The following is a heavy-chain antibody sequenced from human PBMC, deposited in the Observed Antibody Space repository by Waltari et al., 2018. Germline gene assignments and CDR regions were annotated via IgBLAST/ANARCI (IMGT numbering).Heavy chain of an antibody. CDR1: GFTLSSYA. J-gene: IGHJ5*02. D-gene: IGHD3-10*01. CDR3: AKLWFGELIDNWFDP. V-gene: IGHV3-23*01. CDR2: IRGSGGST. Sequence: EVQLLESGGGLVQPGGSLMLSCADSGFTLSSYAMSWFRPAPGKGLDGVSAIRGSGGSTYYADSVKGRFTISRDNSKNTLYLQMNSLRAEDTAVYYCAKLWFGELIDNWFDPWGQGTLVTVSS.